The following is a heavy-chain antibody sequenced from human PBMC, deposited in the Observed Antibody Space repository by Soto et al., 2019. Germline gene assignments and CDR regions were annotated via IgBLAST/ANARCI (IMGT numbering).Heavy chain of an antibody. CDR2: IIPIFGTA. D-gene: IGHD2-21*02. CDR3: ARDSVSVDSSARDFAFDY. Sequence: GASVKVSCKASGGTFSSYAISWVRQAPGQGLEWMGGIIPIFGTANYAQKFQGRVTITADKSTSTAYMELSSLRSEDTAVYYCARDSVSVDSSARDFAFDYWGQGTLVTVSS. V-gene: IGHV1-69*06. CDR1: GGTFSSYA. J-gene: IGHJ4*02.